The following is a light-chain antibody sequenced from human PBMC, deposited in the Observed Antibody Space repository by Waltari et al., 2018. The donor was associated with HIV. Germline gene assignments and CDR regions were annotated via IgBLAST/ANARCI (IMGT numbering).Light chain of an antibody. Sequence: GTLSLSPGERATLSCRASQSVNSNFLAWYQQKPGQAPRLLIYSASSRATHIPDRFSGSGSGADFTLTIARLETEDFAVYYCQQYGSSPRTFGQGTKVELK. CDR2: SAS. CDR1: QSVNSNF. J-gene: IGKJ1*01. CDR3: QQYGSSPRT. V-gene: IGKV3-20*01.